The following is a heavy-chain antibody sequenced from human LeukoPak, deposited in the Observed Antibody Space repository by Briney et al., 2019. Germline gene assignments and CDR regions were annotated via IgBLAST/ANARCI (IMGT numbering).Heavy chain of an antibody. Sequence: ASVKVSCKTSGYTFTDYYMHWVRQAPGQGLEWMGWINPNSGGTNYAQKFQGRVTMTRDTSISTAYMELSRLRSDDTAVYYCARVSTWLRPSDAFDIWGQGTMVTVSS. CDR1: GYTFTDYY. V-gene: IGHV1-2*02. CDR2: INPNSGGT. D-gene: IGHD5-12*01. J-gene: IGHJ3*02. CDR3: ARVSTWLRPSDAFDI.